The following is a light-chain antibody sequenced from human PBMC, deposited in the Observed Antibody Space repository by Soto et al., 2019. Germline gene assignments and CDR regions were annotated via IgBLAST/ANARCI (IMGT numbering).Light chain of an antibody. J-gene: IGLJ1*01. CDR3: SSYTSRDTRV. CDR1: SSDVGGYNF. CDR2: EVT. Sequence: QAVVTQPASVSGSPGQSITISCTGTSSDVGGYNFVSWYQQHPDKAPKLLVYEVTKRPSGVSDRFSGSKSGNTASLTISGLQAEDEADYYCSSYTSRDTRVFGTGTKVTVL. V-gene: IGLV2-14*01.